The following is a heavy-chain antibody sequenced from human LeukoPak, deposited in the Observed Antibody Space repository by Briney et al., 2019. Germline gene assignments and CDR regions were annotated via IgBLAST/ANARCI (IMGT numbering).Heavy chain of an antibody. D-gene: IGHD5-24*01. CDR3: ARDHRYTFDY. CDR2: ISSSANTI. J-gene: IGHJ4*02. CDR1: GFTFSSYS. V-gene: IGHV3-48*02. Sequence: GGSLRLSCAASGFTFSSYSMNWVRQAPGKGLEWVSYISSSANTIYYADSVKGRFTISVDNAKNSLYLQMNSLRDEDTAVYYCARDHRYTFDYWGQGTLVTVSS.